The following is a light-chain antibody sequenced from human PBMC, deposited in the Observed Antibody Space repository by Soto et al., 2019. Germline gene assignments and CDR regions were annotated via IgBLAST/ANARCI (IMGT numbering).Light chain of an antibody. V-gene: IGKV3-15*01. J-gene: IGKJ1*01. CDR3: QQYNQWPRT. CDR1: QSLGTN. CDR2: GAS. Sequence: EIEMTQYPATLSVSPGERATLSCRASQSLGTNLAWFQQKPGQVPRLLIHGASTRATGIPARFSGSGSGTDFTLTISSLQSEDFVVYYCQQYNQWPRTFGQGTKV.